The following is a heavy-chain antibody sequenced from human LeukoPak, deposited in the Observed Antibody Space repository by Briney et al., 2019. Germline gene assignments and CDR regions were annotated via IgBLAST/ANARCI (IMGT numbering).Heavy chain of an antibody. Sequence: GESLRISCKASGYRFTSYWISWVRQMPGKGLEWMGRIDPTDSYTNYSPSFQGHVTISVDRSITTAYLQWSSLQASDTAMYYCARQRALSWFDPWGQGTLVTVSS. V-gene: IGHV5-10-1*01. CDR2: IDPTDSYT. D-gene: IGHD6-25*01. J-gene: IGHJ5*02. CDR1: GYRFTSYW. CDR3: ARQRALSWFDP.